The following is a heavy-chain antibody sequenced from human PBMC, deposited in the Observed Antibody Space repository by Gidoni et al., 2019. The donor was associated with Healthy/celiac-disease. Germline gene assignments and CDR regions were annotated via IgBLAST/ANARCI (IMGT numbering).Heavy chain of an antibody. V-gene: IGHV5-10-1*03. CDR3: ARRSGTVTEKYYYYGMDV. CDR2: IDPSDSYT. CDR1: GYSFTSYW. Sequence: EVQLVQSGAEVKKPGESLRISCKGSGYSFTSYWISWVRQMPGKGLEWMGRIDPSDSYTNYSPSFQGHVTISADKSISTAYLQWSSLKASDTAMYYCARRSGTVTEKYYYYGMDVWGQGTTVTVSS. J-gene: IGHJ6*02. D-gene: IGHD4-17*01.